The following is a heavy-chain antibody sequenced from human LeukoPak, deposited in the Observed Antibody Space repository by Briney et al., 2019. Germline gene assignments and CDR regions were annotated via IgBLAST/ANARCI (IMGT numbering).Heavy chain of an antibody. CDR3: ARRVDILTGYGWFDP. D-gene: IGHD3-9*01. CDR1: GGSISSYY. V-gene: IGHV4-59*08. CDR2: IYYSGST. Sequence: SETLSLTCTVSGGSISSYYWSWIRQPPGKGLEWIGYIYYSGSTNYNPSLESRVTISVDTSKNQFPLKLSSVTAADTAVYYCARRVDILTGYGWFDPWGQGTLVTVSS. J-gene: IGHJ5*02.